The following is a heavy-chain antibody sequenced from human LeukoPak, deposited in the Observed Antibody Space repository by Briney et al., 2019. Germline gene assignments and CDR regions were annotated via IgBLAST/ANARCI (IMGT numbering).Heavy chain of an antibody. Sequence: GESLKISFKGSGXSFTSSCIGWVRQMPGKGLEWMGIIYPGDSDTRYSPSFQGQVTISADKSISTAYLQWSSLKASDSAVYYCARRQSDHFDFWGQGTLVTVSS. CDR2: IYPGDSDT. V-gene: IGHV5-51*01. J-gene: IGHJ4*02. CDR1: GXSFTSSC. D-gene: IGHD6-19*01. CDR3: ARRQSDHFDF.